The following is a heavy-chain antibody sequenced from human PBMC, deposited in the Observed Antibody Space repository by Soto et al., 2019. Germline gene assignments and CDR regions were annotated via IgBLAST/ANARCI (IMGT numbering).Heavy chain of an antibody. CDR3: AKDNDLDRDGPFDY. Sequence: EVQLVASGGGSVQPGRSLRLSCAASGFSFDDYGMHWVRQGPGKGLEWVSGISWNSGDIYYADSVKGRFTISRDNAKRSLYLQMHSLRTEDTALYYCAKDNDLDRDGPFDYWGQGILVTVSS. J-gene: IGHJ4*02. V-gene: IGHV3-9*01. CDR1: GFSFDDYG. D-gene: IGHD2-2*03. CDR2: ISWNSGDI.